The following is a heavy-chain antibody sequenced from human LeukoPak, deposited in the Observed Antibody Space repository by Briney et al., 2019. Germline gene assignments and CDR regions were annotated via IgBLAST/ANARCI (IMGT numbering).Heavy chain of an antibody. CDR3: VRLGYSSTTFDY. Sequence: GGSLRLSCAASGFTFSSYSMNWVRQAPGKGLEWVSSISSSSSYIYYADSVKGRFTISRDNAKNSLYLQMNSLRAEDTAVYYCVRLGYSSTTFDYWGQGTLVTVSS. J-gene: IGHJ4*02. V-gene: IGHV3-21*01. CDR1: GFTFSSYS. D-gene: IGHD6-13*01. CDR2: ISSSSSYI.